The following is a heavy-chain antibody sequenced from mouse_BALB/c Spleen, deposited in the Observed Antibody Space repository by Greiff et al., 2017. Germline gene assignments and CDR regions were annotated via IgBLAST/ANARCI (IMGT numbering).Heavy chain of an antibody. Sequence: EVQVVESGGGLVKPGGSLKLSCAASGFTFSDYYMYWVRQTPEKRLEWVATISDGGSYTYYPDSVKGRFTISRDNAKNNLYLQMSSLKSEDTAMYYCARAGYYYGSSYGMDYWGQGTSVTVSS. D-gene: IGHD1-1*01. V-gene: IGHV5-4*02. CDR3: ARAGYYYGSSYGMDY. CDR1: GFTFSDYY. CDR2: ISDGGSYT. J-gene: IGHJ4*01.